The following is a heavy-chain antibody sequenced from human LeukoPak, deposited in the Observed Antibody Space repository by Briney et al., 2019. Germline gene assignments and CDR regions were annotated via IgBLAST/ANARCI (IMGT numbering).Heavy chain of an antibody. Sequence: SETLSLTCTVSGYSISSGYYWGWIRQPPGKGLEWIGSIYHSGSTYYNPSLKSRVTISVDTSKNQFSLKLSSVTAADTAVYYCARGGYSYGYRNWFDPWGQGTLVTVSS. CDR2: IYHSGST. J-gene: IGHJ5*02. CDR3: ARGGYSYGYRNWFDP. CDR1: GYSISSGYY. V-gene: IGHV4-38-2*02. D-gene: IGHD5-18*01.